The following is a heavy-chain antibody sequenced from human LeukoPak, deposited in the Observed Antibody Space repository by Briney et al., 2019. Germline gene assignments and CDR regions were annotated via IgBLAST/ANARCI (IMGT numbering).Heavy chain of an antibody. CDR3: TRGGPSTYYYYGMNV. J-gene: IGHJ6*02. CDR1: GFTFGDYA. CDR2: IRNKAYGGTT. V-gene: IGHV3-49*03. Sequence: GRSLRLSCTTSGFTFGDYAMSWFRQAPGKGLEWVSFIRNKAYGGTTAYAASVKGRFTISRDDSKSIAYLQMNSLKTEDTAVYYCTRGGPSTYYYYGMNVWGQGTTVIVSS.